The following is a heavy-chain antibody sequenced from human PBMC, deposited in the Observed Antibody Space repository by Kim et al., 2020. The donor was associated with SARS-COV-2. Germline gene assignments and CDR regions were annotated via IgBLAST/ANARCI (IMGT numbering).Heavy chain of an antibody. Sequence: GRFTISRDNSKNTLYLQMNSLRAEDTAVYYCASWPHDILTGYYNEEGPDYWGQGTLVTVSS. J-gene: IGHJ4*02. CDR3: ASWPHDILTGYYNEEGPDY. D-gene: IGHD3-9*01. V-gene: IGHV3-30*07.